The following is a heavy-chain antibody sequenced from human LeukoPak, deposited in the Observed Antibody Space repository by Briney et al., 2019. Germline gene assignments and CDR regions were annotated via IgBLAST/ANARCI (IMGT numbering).Heavy chain of an antibody. CDR2: IYYSGST. CDR3: ARHDNYYDSVFDP. CDR1: GGSISSYY. V-gene: IGHV4-59*08. J-gene: IGHJ5*02. Sequence: SETLSLTCTVSGGSISSYYWSWIRQPPGKGLEWIGYIYYSGSTNYNPSLKSRVTISVDTSKNQFSLKLSSVTAADTAVYYCARHDNYYDSVFDPWGQGTLVTVAS. D-gene: IGHD3-22*01.